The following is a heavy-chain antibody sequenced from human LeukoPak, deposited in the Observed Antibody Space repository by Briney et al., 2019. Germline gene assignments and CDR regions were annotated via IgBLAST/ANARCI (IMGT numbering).Heavy chain of an antibody. J-gene: IGHJ4*02. CDR1: GFTFSIYN. CDR3: ARLTTTVTTPFDY. CDR2: ISSSSSYI. D-gene: IGHD4-17*01. V-gene: IGHV3-21*01. Sequence: PGGALRLSCAASGFTFSIYNMNWVRPAPGKGLEWVSSISSSSSYIYYADSVKGRFTISRDNAKNSLYLQMNSLRAEDTAVYYCARLTTTVTTPFDYWGQGTLVTVSS.